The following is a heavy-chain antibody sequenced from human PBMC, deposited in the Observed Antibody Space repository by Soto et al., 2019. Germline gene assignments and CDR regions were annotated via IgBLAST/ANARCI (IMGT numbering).Heavy chain of an antibody. CDR2: IYYSGST. CDR1: GGSISSGDYY. D-gene: IGHD6-6*01. Sequence: SETLSLTCTVSGGSISSGDYYWSWIRQPPGKGLEWIGYIYYSGSTYYNPSLKSRVTISVDTSKNQFSLKLSSVTAADTAVYYCASEIAARPDAFDIWGQGTMVTVSS. J-gene: IGHJ3*02. CDR3: ASEIAARPDAFDI. V-gene: IGHV4-30-4*01.